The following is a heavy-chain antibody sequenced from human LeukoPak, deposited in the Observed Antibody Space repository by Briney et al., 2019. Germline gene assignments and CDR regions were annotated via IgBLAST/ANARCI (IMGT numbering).Heavy chain of an antibody. CDR2: ISSSGSTI. Sequence: PGGSLRLSCAASGFTFSSYEMNWVRQAPGKGLEWVSYISSSGSTIYYADSVKGRFTISRDNAKNSLYLQMNSLRAEDTAVYYCARDRGTYYYDSSGYSGIDYWGQGTLVTVSS. D-gene: IGHD3-22*01. CDR3: ARDRGTYYYDSSGYSGIDY. J-gene: IGHJ4*02. V-gene: IGHV3-48*03. CDR1: GFTFSSYE.